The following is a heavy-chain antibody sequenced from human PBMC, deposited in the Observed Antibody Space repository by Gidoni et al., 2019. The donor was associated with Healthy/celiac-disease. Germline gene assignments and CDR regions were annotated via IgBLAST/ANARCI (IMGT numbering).Heavy chain of an antibody. CDR2: IYSGGST. J-gene: IGHJ5*02. D-gene: IGHD2-15*01. Sequence: EVQLVESGGGLVQPGVSLRLSCAASGFTVSSNYMSWVRQAPGKGLEWVSVIYSGGSTYYADSVKGRFTISRDNSKNTLYLQMNSLRAEDTAVYYCARQVVAATVNWFDPWGQGTLVTVSS. V-gene: IGHV3-66*02. CDR3: ARQVVAATVNWFDP. CDR1: GFTVSSNY.